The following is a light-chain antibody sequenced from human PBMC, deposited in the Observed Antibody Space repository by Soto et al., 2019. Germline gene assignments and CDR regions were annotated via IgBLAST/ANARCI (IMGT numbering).Light chain of an antibody. CDR1: QGITTY. V-gene: IGKV1-9*01. CDR3: QQLKTYPYT. Sequence: DIQLTQSPSFLSASVGDRVIITCRASQGITTYLAWYQQRPGKAPKLLIYAASTLEGGVPSRLSGSGSGTEFTLTISGLQPEDFATYYCQQLKTYPYTFGQGTKLEI. J-gene: IGKJ2*01. CDR2: AAS.